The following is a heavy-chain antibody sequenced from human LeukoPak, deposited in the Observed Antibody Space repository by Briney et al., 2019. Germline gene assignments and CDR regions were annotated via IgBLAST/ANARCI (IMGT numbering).Heavy chain of an antibody. D-gene: IGHD4-17*01. CDR3: ARGYGDYTTSTFDY. Sequence: SETLSLTCTVSGGSISSSSYYWGWIRQPPGKGLEWIGSIYYSGSTNYNPSLKSRVTISVDKSKNQFSLKLSSVTAADTAVYYCARGYGDYTTSTFDYWGQGTLVTVSS. J-gene: IGHJ4*02. V-gene: IGHV4-39*07. CDR2: IYYSGST. CDR1: GGSISSSSYY.